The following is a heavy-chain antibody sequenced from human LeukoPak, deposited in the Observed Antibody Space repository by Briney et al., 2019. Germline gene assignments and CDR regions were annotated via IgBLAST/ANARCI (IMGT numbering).Heavy chain of an antibody. D-gene: IGHD2-2*01. CDR1: GGSISSYY. V-gene: IGHV4-4*07. CDR3: ARDALLGFVPAAMAWFDP. CDR2: IYTSGST. Sequence: PSETLSLTCTVSGGSISSYYWSWIRQPAGKGLEWIGRIYTSGSTNYNPSLKSRVTMSVDTSKNQFSLKLSSVTAADTAVYYCARDALLGFVPAAMAWFDPWGQGTLVTVSS. J-gene: IGHJ5*02.